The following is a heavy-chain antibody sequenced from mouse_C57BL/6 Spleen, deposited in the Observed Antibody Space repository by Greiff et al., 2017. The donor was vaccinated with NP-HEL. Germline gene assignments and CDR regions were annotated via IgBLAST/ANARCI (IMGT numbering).Heavy chain of an antibody. CDR2: INPNNGGT. V-gene: IGHV1-22*01. CDR1: GYTFTDYN. CDR3: ARGATVVATRFYCDY. J-gene: IGHJ2*01. D-gene: IGHD1-1*01. Sequence: EVQLQQSGPELVKPGASVKMSCKASGYTFTDYNMHWVKQSHGKSLEWIGYINPNNGGTSSNQKFKGKATLTVNKSSSTAYMELRSLTSEESAVYYCARGATVVATRFYCDYWGQGTTLTVSS.